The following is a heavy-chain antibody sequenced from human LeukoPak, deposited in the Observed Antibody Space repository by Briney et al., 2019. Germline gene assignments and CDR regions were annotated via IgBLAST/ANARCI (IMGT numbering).Heavy chain of an antibody. CDR1: GFTFSSYG. CDR3: ARVSYDNGGAFDY. D-gene: IGHD3-22*01. CDR2: IRYDGSNK. J-gene: IGHJ4*02. V-gene: IGHV3-30*02. Sequence: GGSLRLSCAASGFTFSSYGMHWVRQALGKGLEWVAFIRYDGSNKYYADSVKGRFTISRDNSKNTLYLQMNSLRAEDTAVYYCARVSYDNGGAFDYWGQGTLVTVSS.